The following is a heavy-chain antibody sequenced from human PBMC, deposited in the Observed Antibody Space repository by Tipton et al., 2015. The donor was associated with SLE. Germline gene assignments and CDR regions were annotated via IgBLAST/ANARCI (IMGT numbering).Heavy chain of an antibody. CDR3: ARDCPIAVVIGSASAPTLFPLVS. CDR2: INHSGST. J-gene: IGHJ5*01. Sequence: TLSLTCTVSGGSITNHYWNWIRQPPGKGLEWIGEINHSGSTNYNPSLKSRVTISVDPSKNQFSLKLSSVTAADTAVYFCARDCPIAVVIGSASAPTLFPLVSW. V-gene: IGHV4-34*01. CDR1: GGSITNHY. D-gene: IGHD2-21*01.